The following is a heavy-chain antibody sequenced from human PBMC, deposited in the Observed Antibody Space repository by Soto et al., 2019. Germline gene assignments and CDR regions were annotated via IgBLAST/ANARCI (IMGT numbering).Heavy chain of an antibody. J-gene: IGHJ6*02. CDR1: GFTSRSYG. V-gene: IGHV3-30*18. D-gene: IGHD3-22*01. Sequence: GGSLRLSCAASGFTSRSYGMHWVRQAPGKGLEWVTLISYDGSNKYYADSVKGRFTISRDNTKNTLYLQMNSLRTEDTAVYYCAKVAGVMTTRNYGMDFWGQGTTVTGYS. CDR2: ISYDGSNK. CDR3: AKVAGVMTTRNYGMDF.